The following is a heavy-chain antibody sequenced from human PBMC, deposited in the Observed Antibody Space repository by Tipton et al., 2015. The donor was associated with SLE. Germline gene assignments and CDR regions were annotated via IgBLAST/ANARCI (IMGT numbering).Heavy chain of an antibody. CDR2: IHQSGST. V-gene: IGHV4-59*11. D-gene: IGHD5-24*01. CDR3: ARDQMGLGI. Sequence: TLSLTCTVSGGSISSHYWSWIRQPPGKGLEWIGEIHQSGSTNYNPSLKSRVTISVDKSKNQFSLRLSSVTPADTAVYYCARDQMGLGIWGQGTMVTVSS. J-gene: IGHJ3*02. CDR1: GGSISSHY.